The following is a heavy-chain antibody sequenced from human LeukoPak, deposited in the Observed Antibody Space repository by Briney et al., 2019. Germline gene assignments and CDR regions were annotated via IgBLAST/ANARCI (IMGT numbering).Heavy chain of an antibody. CDR1: GGSISNYY. CDR2: VHYSGIT. D-gene: IGHD6-19*01. V-gene: IGHV4-59*08. Sequence: SETLSLTCTVSGGSISNYYWSWFRQPPGKGLEWIGYVHYSGITNYNPSLKSRVTISVVTSKNQFSLKLSSVTAADTAVYYCARHRVAVAGSYFDHWGQGTLVTVSS. J-gene: IGHJ4*02. CDR3: ARHRVAVAGSYFDH.